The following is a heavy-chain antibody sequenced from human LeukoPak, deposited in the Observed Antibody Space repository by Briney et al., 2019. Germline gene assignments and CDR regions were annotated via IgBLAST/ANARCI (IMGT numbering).Heavy chain of an antibody. Sequence: GGSLRLSCAASGFTFDDYGMSWVRQAPGKGLEWVSGINWNGGSTGYADSVKGRFTISRDNAKNSLYLQMNSLRAEDTALYYCARDLGRNGGSLLSDAFDIWGQGTMVTVSS. V-gene: IGHV3-20*04. CDR1: GFTFDDYG. CDR2: INWNGGST. D-gene: IGHD1-26*01. CDR3: ARDLGRNGGSLLSDAFDI. J-gene: IGHJ3*02.